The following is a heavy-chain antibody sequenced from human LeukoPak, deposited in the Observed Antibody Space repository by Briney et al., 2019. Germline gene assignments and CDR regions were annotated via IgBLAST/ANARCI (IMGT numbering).Heavy chain of an antibody. V-gene: IGHV4-59*08. Sequence: KPSETLSLTCAVSGSSITGYYWSWIRRPPGKGLEWLGYIFHSGGTNYNPSLKSRVTISVDTSKNQFSLNLTSVTAADTAVYYCARKSPIDTSFDYWGQGTLVTVSS. CDR2: IFHSGGT. CDR1: GSSITGYY. J-gene: IGHJ4*02. CDR3: ARKSPIDTSFDY. D-gene: IGHD3-16*01.